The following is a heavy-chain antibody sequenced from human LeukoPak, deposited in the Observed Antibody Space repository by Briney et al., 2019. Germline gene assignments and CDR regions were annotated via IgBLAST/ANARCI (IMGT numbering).Heavy chain of an antibody. J-gene: IGHJ5*02. Sequence: GESLRISCKGSGYSFTSYWISWVRQMPGKGLEWMGRIDPSDSYTNYSPSFQGHVTISADKSISTAYLQWSSLKASDTAMYYCARHVRYYYGSGSYYSPWGQGTLVTLSS. CDR1: GYSFTSYW. V-gene: IGHV5-10-1*01. CDR2: IDPSDSYT. CDR3: ARHVRYYYGSGSYYSP. D-gene: IGHD3-10*01.